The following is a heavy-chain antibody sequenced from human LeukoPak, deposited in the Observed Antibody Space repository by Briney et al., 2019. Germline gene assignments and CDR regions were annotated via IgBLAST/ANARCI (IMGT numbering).Heavy chain of an antibody. Sequence: PSETLSLTCTVSGGSISSYYWSWIRQPAGKGLEWIGRIYTSGSTNYNPSLKSRVTMSLDTSKNQVSLKLNSVTAADTAVYYCARHISSGGTYAHFDYWGQGTLVTVS. CDR3: ARHISSGGTYAHFDY. D-gene: IGHD1-26*01. J-gene: IGHJ4*02. V-gene: IGHV4-4*07. CDR2: IYTSGST. CDR1: GGSISSYY.